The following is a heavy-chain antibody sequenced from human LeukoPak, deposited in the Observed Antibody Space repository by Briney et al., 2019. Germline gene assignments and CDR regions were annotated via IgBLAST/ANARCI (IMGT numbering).Heavy chain of an antibody. V-gene: IGHV1-18*01. D-gene: IGHD3-3*01. CDR2: ISAYNGNT. CDR1: GYTFTSYG. J-gene: IGHJ4*02. Sequence: ASVKVSCKASGYTFTSYGISWVRQAPGQGLEWMGWISAYNGNTNYAQKLQGRVSLTTDTSTSTAYMELRSLRSDDTAVYYCATTYYDFWSGQDRFDYWGQGALVTVSS. CDR3: ATTYYDFWSGQDRFDY.